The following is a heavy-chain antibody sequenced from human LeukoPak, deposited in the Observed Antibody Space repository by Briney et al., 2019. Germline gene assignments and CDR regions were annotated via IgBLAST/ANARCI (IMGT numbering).Heavy chain of an antibody. J-gene: IGHJ5*02. CDR3: SGEMILTGYYLDA. Sequence: SETLSLTCDVSGASINSGSHFWAWIRQPPGKGLEWIGSLYYSGSTYYNPSLKSRVSISADPSNKQFSLTLTSVTAADTARYFCSGEMILTGYYLDAWGQGTLVTVSS. CDR1: GASINSGSHF. CDR2: LYYSGST. D-gene: IGHD3-9*01. V-gene: IGHV4-39*01.